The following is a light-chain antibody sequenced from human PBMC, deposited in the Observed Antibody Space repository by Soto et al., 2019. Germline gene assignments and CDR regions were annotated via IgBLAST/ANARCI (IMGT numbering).Light chain of an antibody. CDR3: KVWDSRSDSYV. J-gene: IGLJ1*01. Sequence: SYELTQPPSGSVAPGQTARSPCAGDNVGMKSVHWYQQKPGQDPMLVVYDLNARPSAIPERFSGSNSGNTATLTISRVEAGDEADYYCKVWDSRSDSYVFGIGTKSPS. CDR1: NVGMKS. CDR2: DLN. V-gene: IGLV3-21*02.